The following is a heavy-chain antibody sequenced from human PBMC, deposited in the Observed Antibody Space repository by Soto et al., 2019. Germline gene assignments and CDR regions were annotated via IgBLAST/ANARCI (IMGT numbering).Heavy chain of an antibody. Sequence: QVQLVQSGAEVKKPGSSVKVSCKASGGTFSSYAISWERQAPGQGLEWMGGIIPIFGTANYAQQFQGRVTITADESTSTAYMGLSSLRSGDRAVYCRASGSGPRAGRSSCDSLVQGTLVTVSS. CDR1: GGTFSSYA. CDR3: ASGSGPRAGRSSCDS. V-gene: IGHV1-69*01. J-gene: IGHJ4*02. CDR2: IIPIFGTA. D-gene: IGHD2-15*01.